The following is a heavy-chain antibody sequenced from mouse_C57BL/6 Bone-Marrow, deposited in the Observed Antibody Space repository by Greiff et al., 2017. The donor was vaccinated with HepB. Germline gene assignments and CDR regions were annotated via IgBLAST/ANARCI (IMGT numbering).Heavy chain of an antibody. J-gene: IGHJ3*01. CDR2: ISSGSSTI. V-gene: IGHV5-17*01. D-gene: IGHD1-1*01. Sequence: EVQLVESGGGLVKPGGSLKLSCAASGFTFSDYGMHWVRQAPEKGLEWVAYISSGSSTIYYADTVKGRFTISRDNAKNTLFLQMTSLRSEDTAMYYCASGKAYYGSLWFAYWGQGTLVTVSA. CDR3: ASGKAYYGSLWFAY. CDR1: GFTFSDYG.